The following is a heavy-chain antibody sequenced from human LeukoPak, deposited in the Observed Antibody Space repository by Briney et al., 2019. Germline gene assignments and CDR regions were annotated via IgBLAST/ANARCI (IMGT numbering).Heavy chain of an antibody. CDR1: GFTFSSYA. Sequence: QSGGSLRLSCAASGFTFSSYAMSWVRQAPGKGLEWVSTISGSGGSTYYADSVKGRFTISRDNSKNTLYLQMNSLRAEDTAVYYCAKSGGDYSKGIDPWGQGTLVIVSS. V-gene: IGHV3-23*01. CDR2: ISGSGGST. D-gene: IGHD4-4*01. J-gene: IGHJ5*02. CDR3: AKSGGDYSKGIDP.